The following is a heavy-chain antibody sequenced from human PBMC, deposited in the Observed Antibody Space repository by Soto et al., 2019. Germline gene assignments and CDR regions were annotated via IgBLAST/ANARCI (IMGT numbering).Heavy chain of an antibody. CDR1: GFTFSSYA. V-gene: IGHV3-30-3*01. D-gene: IGHD3-22*01. CDR3: ARAPRHYDQYYFDY. CDR2: ISYDGSNK. J-gene: IGHJ4*02. Sequence: QVQLVESGGGVVQPGRSLRLSCAASGFTFSSYAMHWVRQAPGKGLEWVAVISYDGSNKYYADSVKGRFTISRDNSKNTLYLQMTSLRAEDTAVYYCARAPRHYDQYYFDYWGQGTLVTVSS.